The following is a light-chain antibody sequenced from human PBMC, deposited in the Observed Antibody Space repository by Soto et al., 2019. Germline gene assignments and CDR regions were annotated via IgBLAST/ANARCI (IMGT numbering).Light chain of an antibody. Sequence: EIVLTQSPGTLSLSPGERATLSCRASQSVSSYYLVWYQQKPGQAPRLLIYGASSRATGIPDRFSGSGSGTDFTLTISRLEPEDSAVYYCQQYGSSLSITFGQGTRLEIK. CDR2: GAS. V-gene: IGKV3-20*01. CDR1: QSVSSYY. J-gene: IGKJ5*01. CDR3: QQYGSSLSIT.